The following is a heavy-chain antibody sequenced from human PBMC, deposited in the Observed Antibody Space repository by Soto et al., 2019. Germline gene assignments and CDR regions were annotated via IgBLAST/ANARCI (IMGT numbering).Heavy chain of an antibody. CDR3: AKGKYDFWSGHDYFDS. CDR1: GFTFSSYG. V-gene: IGHV3-30*18. Sequence: GGSLRLSFAASGFTFSSYGMRWVRQAPGKGLEWLAVISNDGTLTFYGDSVKGRFTISRDNSKNTLFLQMSSLRPEDTAVYYCAKGKYDFWSGHDYFDSWGQGTPVTVSS. J-gene: IGHJ4*02. D-gene: IGHD3-3*01. CDR2: ISNDGTLT.